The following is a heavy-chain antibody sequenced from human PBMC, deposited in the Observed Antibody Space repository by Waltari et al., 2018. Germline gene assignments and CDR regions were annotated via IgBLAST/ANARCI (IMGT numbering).Heavy chain of an antibody. Sequence: QLLQSGGGLVQPGGSLSLSCAASGFTFIKYAMTGVRQAPGKGLEWVSAISGDGGTTYYADSVKGRFTISRDTPKNTLFLLMSRLRVEDTAIYYCAKGEGTSSFPDFWGQGILVTVSS. D-gene: IGHD6-6*01. J-gene: IGHJ4*02. V-gene: IGHV3-23*01. CDR3: AKGEGTSSFPDF. CDR2: ISGDGGTT. CDR1: GFTFIKYA.